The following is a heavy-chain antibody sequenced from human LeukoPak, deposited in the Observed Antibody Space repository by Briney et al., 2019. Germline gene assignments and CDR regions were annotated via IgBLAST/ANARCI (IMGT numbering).Heavy chain of an antibody. J-gene: IGHJ4*02. D-gene: IGHD1-14*01. V-gene: IGHV3-15*01. CDR3: TTSSNHHNY. CDR1: GFTFSNAW. CDR2: IKSKTDGGTT. Sequence: PGGSLRLSCAASGFTFSNAWMSWVRQAPGKGLEWVDRIKSKTDGGTTDYAAPVKGRFTISRDDSKNTLYLQMNSLKTEDTAVYYCTTSSNHHNYWGQGTLVTVSS.